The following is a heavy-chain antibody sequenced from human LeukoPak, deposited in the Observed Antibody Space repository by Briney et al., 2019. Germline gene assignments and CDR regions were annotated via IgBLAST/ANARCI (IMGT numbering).Heavy chain of an antibody. Sequence: GGSLRLSCAASGFTFSSYSMNWVRQAPGKGLEWVSSISSSSSYIYYADSVKARFTISRDNAKNSLYLQMNSLRAEDTAVYYCAIDSSRFTRLFDYWGQGTLVTVSS. CDR1: GFTFSSYS. J-gene: IGHJ4*02. CDR3: AIDSSRFTRLFDY. CDR2: ISSSSSYI. D-gene: IGHD6-13*01. V-gene: IGHV3-21*01.